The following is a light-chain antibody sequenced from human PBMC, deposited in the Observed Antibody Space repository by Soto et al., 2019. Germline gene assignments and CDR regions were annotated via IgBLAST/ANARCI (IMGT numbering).Light chain of an antibody. CDR3: QKYNSAPLT. CDR1: QSISSY. CDR2: AAS. J-gene: IGKJ4*01. Sequence: DIQMTQSPSSLSASVGDRVTMTCRASQSISSYLNWYQQKPGKAPKLLIYAASSLQSGVPSRFSGSGSGTDFTLTISSLQPEDVAAYYCQKYNSAPLTFGGGTKVDI. V-gene: IGKV1-39*01.